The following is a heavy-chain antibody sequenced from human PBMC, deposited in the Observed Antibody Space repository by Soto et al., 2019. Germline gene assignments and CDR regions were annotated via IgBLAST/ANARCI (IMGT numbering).Heavy chain of an antibody. D-gene: IGHD3-22*01. J-gene: IGHJ6*02. CDR2: IDHSDSYT. V-gene: IGHV5-10-1*01. CDR3: ARHAPYDSSGDNYYYYDMDV. CDR1: GYSFTSYW. Sequence: GASLKISCKGSGYSFTSYWISWVRPLPGKGLEWMGRIDHSDSYTNYSPSFQGHVTISADKSISTAYLQWSSLKASDTAMYYCARHAPYDSSGDNYYYYDMDVWGQGTTVTVSS.